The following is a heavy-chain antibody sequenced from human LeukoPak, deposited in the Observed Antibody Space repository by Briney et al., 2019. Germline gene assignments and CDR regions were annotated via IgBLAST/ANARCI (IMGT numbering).Heavy chain of an antibody. D-gene: IGHD6-6*01. J-gene: IGHJ4*02. Sequence: PSQTLSLTCTVSGGSISSGDYYWSWIRQPPGKGLEWIGYIYYSGSTYYNPSLKSRVTISVDTSKNQFSLKLSSVTAADTAVYYCARVSPVSSSVDYWGQGTLVTVSS. CDR1: GGSISSGDYY. V-gene: IGHV4-30-4*01. CDR3: ARVSPVSSSVDY. CDR2: IYYSGST.